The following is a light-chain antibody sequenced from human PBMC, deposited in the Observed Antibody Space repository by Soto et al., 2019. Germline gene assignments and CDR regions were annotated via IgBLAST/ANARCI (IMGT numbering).Light chain of an antibody. Sequence: QSVLTHPPSASWSPGHSLTISFTGTSSYVGFYNFFSWYQHRPVKAPKIVIYEVTKRPSGVPYRFSGSKSVSTASLTVSGIQADDEADYYCASYAGTRLFVFGSWTKVPVL. J-gene: IGLJ1*01. CDR3: ASYAGTRLFV. CDR1: SSYVGFYNF. CDR2: EVT. V-gene: IGLV2-8*01.